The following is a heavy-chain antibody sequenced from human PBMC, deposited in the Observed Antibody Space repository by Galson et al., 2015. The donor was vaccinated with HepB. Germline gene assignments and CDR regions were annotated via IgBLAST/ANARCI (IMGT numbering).Heavy chain of an antibody. CDR1: GYTLTELS. CDR3: ATQVVDFWSGYCY. CDR2: LDPENNET. Sequence: SVKVSCKVSGYTLTELSMHWVRQAPGKGLEWMGGLDPENNETVYAQKFQGRVTMTEETSTDTGYMELRSLRSEDTALYYCATQVVDFWSGYCYWGQGTLVTVSS. J-gene: IGHJ4*02. V-gene: IGHV1-24*01. D-gene: IGHD3-3*01.